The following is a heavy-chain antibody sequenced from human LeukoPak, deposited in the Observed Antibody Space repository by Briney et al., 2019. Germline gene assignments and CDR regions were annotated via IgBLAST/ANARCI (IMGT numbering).Heavy chain of an antibody. V-gene: IGHV4-34*01. CDR3: AARFTIFGVVIPY. J-gene: IGHJ4*02. CDR1: GGSFSGYY. D-gene: IGHD3-3*01. Sequence: SETLSLTCAVYGGSFSGYYWSWIRQPPGKGLEWIGEINHSGSTNYNPSLKSRVTISVDTSKNQVSLKLSPVTAADTAVYYCAARFTIFGVVIPYWGQGTLVTVSS. CDR2: INHSGST.